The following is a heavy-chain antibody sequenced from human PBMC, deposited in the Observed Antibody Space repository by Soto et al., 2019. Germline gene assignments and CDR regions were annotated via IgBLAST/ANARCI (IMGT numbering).Heavy chain of an antibody. D-gene: IGHD3-22*01. Sequence: GASVKVSCKASGGTFSSYAISWVRQAPGQGLEWMGGIIPIFGTANYAQRFQGRVTITADESTSTAYMELSSLRSEDTAVYYCARVGGYYDSSGYSGFDYWGQGTLVTVSS. CDR3: ARVGGYYDSSGYSGFDY. CDR2: IIPIFGTA. J-gene: IGHJ4*02. V-gene: IGHV1-69*13. CDR1: GGTFSSYA.